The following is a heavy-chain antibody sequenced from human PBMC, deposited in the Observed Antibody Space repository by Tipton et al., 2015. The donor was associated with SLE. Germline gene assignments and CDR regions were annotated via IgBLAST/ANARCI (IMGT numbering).Heavy chain of an antibody. D-gene: IGHD1-1*01. V-gene: IGHV3-21*01. Sequence: SLRLSCAASGFTFSTYSMNWVRQAPGKGLEWVSSISSSSSYIYYADSVKGRFTISRDNAKNSLYLQMNSLRAEDTAVYYCARITNPLFDYWGQGTLVTVSS. CDR3: ARITNPLFDY. CDR1: GFTFSTYS. CDR2: ISSSSSYI. J-gene: IGHJ4*02.